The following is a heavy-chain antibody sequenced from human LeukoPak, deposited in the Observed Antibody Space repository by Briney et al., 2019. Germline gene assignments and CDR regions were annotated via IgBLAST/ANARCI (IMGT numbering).Heavy chain of an antibody. V-gene: IGHV4-39*02. CDR2: ISYSGTT. CDR1: GGSISSSPYY. CDR3: TRMPTGYPNWFDP. D-gene: IGHD3-9*01. J-gene: IGHJ5*02. Sequence: PSETLSLTCTVSGGSISSSPYYWNRIRQPPGKGLEWIGSISYSGTTSYNPSLNSRVTISVDTSKNHFSLRLTSVTAADTAIYYCTRMPTGYPNWFDPWGQGAPVTVSS.